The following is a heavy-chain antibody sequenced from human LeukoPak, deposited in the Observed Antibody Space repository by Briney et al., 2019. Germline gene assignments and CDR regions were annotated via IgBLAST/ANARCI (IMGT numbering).Heavy chain of an antibody. CDR3: ARSTRIVGATSVDY. D-gene: IGHD1-26*01. V-gene: IGHV4-59*08. Sequence: SSETLSLTCTVSGGSISSYYWSWIRQPPGKGPEWIGYIYYSGSTNYNPSLKSRVTISVDTSKNQFSLKLSSVTAADTAVYYCARSTRIVGATSVDYWGQGTLVTVSS. CDR2: IYYSGST. CDR1: GGSISSYY. J-gene: IGHJ4*02.